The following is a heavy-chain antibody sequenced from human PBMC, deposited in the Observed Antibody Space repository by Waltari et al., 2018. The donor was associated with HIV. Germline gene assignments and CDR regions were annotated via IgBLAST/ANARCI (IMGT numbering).Heavy chain of an antibody. J-gene: IGHJ3*01. V-gene: IGHV4-59*01. D-gene: IGHD2-8*02. CDR3: ARASVTGGTTGLRRSFDL. Sequence: QMQLQESGPGLLKPSETLSLTCGVSGGSIGGYFWNWIRQPPGKGLEWMGSITYTGNTNYNPPLKSRVTISVDTSKNQFSLRLTSVTAADTAMFYCARASVTGGTTGLRRSFDLWGQGTLVTVSS. CDR2: ITYTGNT. CDR1: GGSIGGYF.